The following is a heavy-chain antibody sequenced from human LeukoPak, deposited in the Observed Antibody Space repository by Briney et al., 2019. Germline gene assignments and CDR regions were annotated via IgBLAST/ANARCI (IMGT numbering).Heavy chain of an antibody. CDR3: ARAWMGGWFDP. D-gene: IGHD1-26*01. Sequence: GGSLRLSCEASGFTFSVYYMSWIRQAPGKGLECVSYISSSGNTLYYADSVKGRFTISRDNAKNSLYLQMNSLRADDTAVYYCARAWMGGWFDPWGPGTLVTVSS. J-gene: IGHJ5*02. CDR2: ISSSGNTL. CDR1: GFTFSVYY. V-gene: IGHV3-11*01.